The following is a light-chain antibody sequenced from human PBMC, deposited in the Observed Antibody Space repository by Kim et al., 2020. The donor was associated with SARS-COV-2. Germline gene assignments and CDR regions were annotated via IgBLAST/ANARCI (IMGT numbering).Light chain of an antibody. Sequence: QSALTQPRSVSGSLGQSVTISCTGSSSDVGVYNHVSWYQQHPGKAPRLMIYDDDKRPSGVPDRFSGSKSGNTASLTISGLQADDETDYYCCSYAGSYTWVFGGGTKVTVL. CDR2: DDD. CDR1: SSDVGVYNH. CDR3: CSYAGSYTWV. V-gene: IGLV2-11*01. J-gene: IGLJ3*02.